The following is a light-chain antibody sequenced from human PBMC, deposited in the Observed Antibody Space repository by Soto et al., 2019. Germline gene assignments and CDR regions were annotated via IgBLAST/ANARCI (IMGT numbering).Light chain of an antibody. V-gene: IGKV3-15*01. Sequence: EVVMTQSPATLSVSPGERATLSCRASQSVGSYLAWYQHKPGQAPRLLIYGASIRATGVPARFSGSGSGTEFTLTISSLQSEDCAVYFCQQYDNLPPWTFGLGTTVEVK. J-gene: IGKJ1*01. CDR1: QSVGSY. CDR3: QQYDNLPPWT. CDR2: GAS.